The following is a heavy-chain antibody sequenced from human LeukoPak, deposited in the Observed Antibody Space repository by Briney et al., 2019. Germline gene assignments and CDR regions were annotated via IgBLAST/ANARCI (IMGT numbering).Heavy chain of an antibody. D-gene: IGHD3-10*01. J-gene: IGHJ4*02. CDR1: GYIFTGYY. Sequence: GASVKVSCKASGYIFTGYYMHWVRQAPGQGLEWMGWINPNSGGTNYAQKFQGRVTMTRDTSISTAYMELRSLRSDDTAVYYCARDLGFRSVEGYWGQGTLVTVSS. CDR2: INPNSGGT. V-gene: IGHV1-2*02. CDR3: ARDLGFRSVEGY.